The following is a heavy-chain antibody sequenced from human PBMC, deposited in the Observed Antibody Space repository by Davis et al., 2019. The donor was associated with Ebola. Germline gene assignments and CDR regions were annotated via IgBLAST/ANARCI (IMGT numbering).Heavy chain of an antibody. D-gene: IGHD6-19*01. CDR2: IKQDESEK. Sequence: GESLKISCAASGFSLSNYWMSWIRQAPGKGLEWVANIKQDESEKNYADSVKGRFTISRDKSNNTLYLEMNSLRVDDTAVYYCATTQWLREFDNWGQGTLVTVSS. CDR1: GFSLSNYW. J-gene: IGHJ4*02. V-gene: IGHV3-7*03. CDR3: ATTQWLREFDN.